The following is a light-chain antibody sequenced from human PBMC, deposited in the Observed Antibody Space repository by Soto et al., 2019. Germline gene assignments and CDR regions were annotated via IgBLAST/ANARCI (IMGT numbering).Light chain of an antibody. V-gene: IGKV3-15*01. CDR2: DAS. Sequence: EIVMTQSPATLSVSPGERASLSCRASQSINGNLAWYRQKPGQAPRLLISDASTRATGVPARFSGSGSGTEFTLTISSLQSEDSGIYYCQQYNFWPPLTFGGGTKVEMK. J-gene: IGKJ4*01. CDR1: QSINGN. CDR3: QQYNFWPPLT.